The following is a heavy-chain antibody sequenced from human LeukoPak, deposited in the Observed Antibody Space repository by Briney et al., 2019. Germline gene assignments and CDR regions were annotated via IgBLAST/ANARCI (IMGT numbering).Heavy chain of an antibody. D-gene: IGHD3-9*01. Sequence: SETLSLTCTVSGGSTNTDYWSWIRKPAGKGLEWLGRIYSSGSTDYNPSLTSRVTISVDTSKNQFSLKLTSVTAADTAVYYCARYNILTASDYWGQGILVTVSS. CDR1: GGSTNTDY. J-gene: IGHJ4*02. CDR3: ARYNILTASDY. CDR2: IYSSGST. V-gene: IGHV4-4*07.